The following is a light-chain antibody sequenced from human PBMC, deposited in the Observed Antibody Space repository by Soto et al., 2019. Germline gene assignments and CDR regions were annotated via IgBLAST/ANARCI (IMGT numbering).Light chain of an antibody. V-gene: IGLV2-14*01. Sequence: CALTEAASVSGSRGQSITISCTGTSSDVGSYNYVSWYQQHPGKAPKLMIYEVSDRPSGISSRFSGSKSGNTASLTISGLQTEDEADYYCSSYTRSSTLFGTGTKVAVL. J-gene: IGLJ1*01. CDR3: SSYTRSSTL. CDR1: SSDVGSYNY. CDR2: EVS.